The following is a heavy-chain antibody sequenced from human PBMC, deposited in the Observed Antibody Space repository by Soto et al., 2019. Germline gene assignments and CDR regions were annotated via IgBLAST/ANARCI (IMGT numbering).Heavy chain of an antibody. CDR1: GGSVTSDEDY. Sequence: SETLSLTCTVSGGSVTSDEDYWSWIRQSPGKGLEWIGYISNSGSTGYNPSLKTRLSMSVDRTRNQFSLSLSSMTAAGKAVYYCARGGGYDSFDFWGQGIQVTVSS. CDR2: ISNSGST. V-gene: IGHV4-30-4*01. D-gene: IGHD2-15*01. J-gene: IGHJ4*02. CDR3: ARGGGYDSFDF.